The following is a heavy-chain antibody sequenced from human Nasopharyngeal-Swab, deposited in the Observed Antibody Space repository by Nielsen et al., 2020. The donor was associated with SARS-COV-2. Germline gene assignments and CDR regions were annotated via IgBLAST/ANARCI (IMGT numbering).Heavy chain of an antibody. CDR3: AREGAAADDYYGMDV. Sequence: SETLSLTCTVSGGSISSGGYYWSWIRQHPGKGLEWIGYIYYSGSTYYNPSLKSRVTISVDTSKNQFSLKLSSVTAADTAVYYCAREGAAADDYYGMDVWGQGTTVTVS. CDR1: GGSISSGGYY. V-gene: IGHV4-31*03. D-gene: IGHD6-13*01. J-gene: IGHJ6*02. CDR2: IYYSGST.